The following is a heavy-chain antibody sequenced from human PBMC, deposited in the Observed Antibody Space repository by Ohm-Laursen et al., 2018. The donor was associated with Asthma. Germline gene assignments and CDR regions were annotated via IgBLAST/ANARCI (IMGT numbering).Heavy chain of an antibody. CDR3: VRGSWYGSTSDAY. V-gene: IGHV3-30*03. J-gene: IGHJ4*02. CDR2: LSYDGHNK. CDR1: GFAFSTYD. D-gene: IGHD6-19*01. Sequence: SLRLSCAASGFAFSTYDMHWVRQAPGKGLEWLAILSYDGHNKHYAESLRGRFFISGDSSENTVELQMNSLRGEDTAVYYCVRGSWYGSTSDAYWGQGTLVTVSS.